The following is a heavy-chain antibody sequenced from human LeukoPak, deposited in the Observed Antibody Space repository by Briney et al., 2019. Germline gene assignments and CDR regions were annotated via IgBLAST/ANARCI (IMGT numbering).Heavy chain of an antibody. CDR2: IDDSGST. CDR3: ARVSCSGGSCPFGSWFDP. Sequence: SETLSLTCTVSGGSITSSSYYWGWIRQPPRKGLEWIGSIDDSGSTYYNPSLKSRITISVYTSTNRLSLKLNSVPAADTAVYYCARVSCSGGSCPFGSWFDPWGQGTLVTVSS. V-gene: IGHV4-39*01. CDR1: GGSITSSSYY. J-gene: IGHJ5*02. D-gene: IGHD2-15*01.